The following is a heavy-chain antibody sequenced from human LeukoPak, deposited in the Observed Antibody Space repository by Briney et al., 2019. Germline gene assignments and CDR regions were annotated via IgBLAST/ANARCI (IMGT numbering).Heavy chain of an antibody. D-gene: IGHD2-15*01. V-gene: IGHV3-7*03. J-gene: IGHJ4*02. Sequence: SGGSLRLSCAASGFTFSSYWMRWVRQAPGKGVEWVANIKQDGSEKYYVDCVKGRFTIAREKAKKSMYVQMKRLRTEDTAVYYCAVGYCSGGSCSGSDGDYWGQGTLVTVSS. CDR2: IKQDGSEK. CDR1: GFTFSSYW. CDR3: AVGYCSGGSCSGSDGDY.